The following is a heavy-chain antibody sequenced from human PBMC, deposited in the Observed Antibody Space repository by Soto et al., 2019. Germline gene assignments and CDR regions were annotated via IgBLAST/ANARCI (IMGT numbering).Heavy chain of an antibody. D-gene: IGHD1-20*01. Sequence: QLQLQESGPGLVKPSETLSLTCTVSGGSISSSSYYWGWIRQPPGKGLEWIGSIYYSGSTYYNPSLKSRVTISVDTSKNQFSLKLSSVTAADTAVYYCARHVPITGNSDYWGQGTLVTVSS. CDR2: IYYSGST. CDR3: ARHVPITGNSDY. CDR1: GGSISSSSYY. V-gene: IGHV4-39*01. J-gene: IGHJ4*02.